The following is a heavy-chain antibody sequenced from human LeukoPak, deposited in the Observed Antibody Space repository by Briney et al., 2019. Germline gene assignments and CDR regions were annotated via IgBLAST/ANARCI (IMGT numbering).Heavy chain of an antibody. CDR2: ISPYNGNT. Sequence: GASVKVSCKASGYDFTSVGITWVRQAPGQGLEWMGWISPYNGNTRYAQKLQGRVTMTTDTSTSTAYMEVKSLRSDDTAMYYCARVVYCSGGSCYVFDYWGQGTLVTVSS. CDR1: GYDFTSVG. CDR3: ARVVYCSGGSCYVFDY. V-gene: IGHV1-18*01. J-gene: IGHJ4*02. D-gene: IGHD2-15*01.